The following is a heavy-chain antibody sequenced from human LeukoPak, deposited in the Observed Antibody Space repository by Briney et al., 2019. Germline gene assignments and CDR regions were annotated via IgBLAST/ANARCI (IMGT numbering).Heavy chain of an antibody. J-gene: IGHJ4*02. D-gene: IGHD5-24*01. CDR3: ARDPRGDGYNPDY. CDR1: GYTFTGYY. V-gene: IGHV1-2*04. CDR2: INPNSGGT. Sequence: ASVKVSCKASGYTFTGYYMHWVRQAPGQGLEWMGWINPNSGGTNYAQKFQGWVTMTRDTSISTAYMELSRLRSDDTAVYYCARDPRGDGYNPDYWGQGTLVTVSS.